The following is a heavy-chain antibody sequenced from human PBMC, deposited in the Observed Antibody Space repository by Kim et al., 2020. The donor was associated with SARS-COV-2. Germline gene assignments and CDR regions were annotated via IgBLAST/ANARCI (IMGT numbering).Heavy chain of an antibody. CDR3: ARAEDVLRYFDWLPGGHYFDY. CDR2: ISAYNGNT. V-gene: IGHV1-18*01. J-gene: IGHJ4*02. D-gene: IGHD3-9*01. Sequence: ASVKVSCKASGYTFTSYGISWVRQAPGQGLEWMGWISAYNGNTNYAQKLQGRVTMTTDTSTSTAYMELRSLRSDDTAVYYCARAEDVLRYFDWLPGGHYFDYWGQGTLVTVSS. CDR1: GYTFTSYG.